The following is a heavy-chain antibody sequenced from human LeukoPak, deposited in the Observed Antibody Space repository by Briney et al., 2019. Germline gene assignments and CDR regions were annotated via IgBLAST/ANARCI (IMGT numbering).Heavy chain of an antibody. CDR1: GYTFTGYY. J-gene: IGHJ4*02. V-gene: IGHV1-2*02. CDR2: INPNSGGT. Sequence: GASVKVSCKASGYTFTGYYMHWGRQAPGQGLEWMGWINPNSGGTNYAQKFQGRVTMTRDTSISTAYMELSRLRSEDTAVYYCARERGNEMATPTSFDYWGQGTLVTVSS. D-gene: IGHD5-24*01. CDR3: ARERGNEMATPTSFDY.